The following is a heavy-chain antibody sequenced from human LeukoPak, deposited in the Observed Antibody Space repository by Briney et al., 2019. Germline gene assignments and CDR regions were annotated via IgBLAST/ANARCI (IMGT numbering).Heavy chain of an antibody. Sequence: SETLSLTCTVSGGSISSHYWSWIRQPPGKGLEWIGYIYYSGSTNYNPSLKSRVTISGDTSRNQFSLKLSSVTAADSAVYYCARRTGYLNYYYYYYMDVWGNGTTVNVSS. D-gene: IGHD3/OR15-3a*01. CDR1: GGSISSHY. CDR2: IYYSGST. CDR3: ARRTGYLNYYYYYYMDV. J-gene: IGHJ6*03. V-gene: IGHV4-59*11.